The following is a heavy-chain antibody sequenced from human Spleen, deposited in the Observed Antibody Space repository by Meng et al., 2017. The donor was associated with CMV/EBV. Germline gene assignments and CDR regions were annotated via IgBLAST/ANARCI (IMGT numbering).Heavy chain of an antibody. V-gene: IGHV4-34*01. J-gene: IGHJ5*02. CDR2: INHSGST. CDR3: ARGLAYSSSPRGWFDP. Sequence: QVQLQQWGEGLLKPSETLSPTCAVYGGSFSGYYWSWIRQPPGKGLEWIGEINHSGSTNYNPSLKSRVTISVDTSKNQFSLKLSSVTAADTAVYYCARGLAYSSSPRGWFDPWGQGTLVTVSS. D-gene: IGHD6-6*01. CDR1: GGSFSGYY.